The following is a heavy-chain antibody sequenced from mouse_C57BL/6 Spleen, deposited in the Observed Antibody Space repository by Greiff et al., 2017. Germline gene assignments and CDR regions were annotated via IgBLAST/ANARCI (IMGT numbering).Heavy chain of an antibody. V-gene: IGHV14-2*01. J-gene: IGHJ1*03. Sequence: VQLKESGAELVKPGASVKLSCTASGFNIKDYYMHWVKQRTEQGLEWIGRIDPEDGETKYAPKFQGKATITADTSSNTAYLQLSSLTSEDTAVDYCAPITTVVAKYFDVWGTGTTVTVSS. CDR2: IDPEDGET. D-gene: IGHD1-1*01. CDR1: GFNIKDYY. CDR3: APITTVVAKYFDV.